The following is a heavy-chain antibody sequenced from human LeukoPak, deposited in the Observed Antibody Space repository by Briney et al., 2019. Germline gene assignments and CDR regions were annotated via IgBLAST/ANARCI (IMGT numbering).Heavy chain of an antibody. CDR2: ISGSGGST. Sequence: GGSLRLSCAASGFTFSSYAMSWVRQAPGKGLEWVSAISGSGGSTYYADSVKGRFTISRDNSKDTLYLQMNSLRAEDTAVYYCAKMGHRSKKWPFDYWGQGTLVTVSS. J-gene: IGHJ4*02. CDR3: AKMGHRSKKWPFDY. D-gene: IGHD5-12*01. V-gene: IGHV3-23*01. CDR1: GFTFSSYA.